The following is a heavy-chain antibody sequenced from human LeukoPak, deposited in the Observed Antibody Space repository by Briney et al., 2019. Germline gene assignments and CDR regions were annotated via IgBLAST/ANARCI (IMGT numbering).Heavy chain of an antibody. Sequence: WGSLRLSCAASGFTFSSSSMSWVRQAPGRGLEWVSYIRSSSTTIYYAASVKGQFTISRDNSKDSLYLQMNSLRAEDTAVYFCARDSRSQCGTAACDYWGQGTLVTVS. J-gene: IGHJ4*02. V-gene: IGHV3-48*01. CDR3: ARDSRSQCGTAACDY. CDR2: IRSSSTTI. D-gene: IGHD2-8*02. CDR1: GFTFSSSS.